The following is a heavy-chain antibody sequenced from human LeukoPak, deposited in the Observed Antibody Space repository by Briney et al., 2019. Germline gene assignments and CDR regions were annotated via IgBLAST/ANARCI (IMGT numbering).Heavy chain of an antibody. J-gene: IGHJ4*02. Sequence: GGSLRLSCAASGFTFSSYYMHWVRQVPGKGLVWVSRINGDESSTTYADSVKGRFTISRDNAENTLYLQMNTLRAEDTAVYYCARVRDCGGGSCFSYLDYWGQGTLVTVSS. CDR2: INGDESST. D-gene: IGHD2-15*01. V-gene: IGHV3-74*01. CDR1: GFTFSSYY. CDR3: ARVRDCGGGSCFSYLDY.